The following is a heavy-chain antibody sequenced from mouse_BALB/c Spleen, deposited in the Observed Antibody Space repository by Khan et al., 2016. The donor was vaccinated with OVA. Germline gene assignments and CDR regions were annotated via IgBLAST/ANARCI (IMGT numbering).Heavy chain of an antibody. J-gene: IGHJ2*01. CDR2: ISYSGRT. CDR1: GYSITSDYA. CDR3: ARSVTITTVVAPDFDY. Sequence: EVQLQESGPGLVKPSQSLSLTCTVTGYSITSDYAWNWIRQFPGNKLEWMGYISYSGRTSYNPYLKSRISITRDTSKNQFFLPLNSVTTEDTATYYCARSVTITTVVAPDFDYWGQGATLTVSA. D-gene: IGHD1-1*01. V-gene: IGHV3-2*02.